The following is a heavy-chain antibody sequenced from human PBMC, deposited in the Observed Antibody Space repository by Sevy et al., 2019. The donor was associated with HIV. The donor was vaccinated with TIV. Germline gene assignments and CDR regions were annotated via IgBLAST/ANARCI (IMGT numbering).Heavy chain of an antibody. J-gene: IGHJ4*02. D-gene: IGHD1-26*01. CDR1: GFTFSAYW. Sequence: GGSLRLSCAASGFTFSAYWMNWVRQAPGKGLEWVANKKADGSDKHYFDSVEGRFNISRDNAKNSLYLQMNSLRVEDTAAYYCAQGTTGRFDSWGQGTLVTVSS. V-gene: IGHV3-7*01. CDR2: KKADGSDK. CDR3: AQGTTGRFDS.